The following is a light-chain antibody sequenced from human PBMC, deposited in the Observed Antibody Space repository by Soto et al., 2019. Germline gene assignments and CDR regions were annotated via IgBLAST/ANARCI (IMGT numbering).Light chain of an antibody. CDR1: QGIDSS. Sequence: ILLTPSPSSPSAFVGDRVTIRFRASQGIDSSFAWYQQKPGKAPKLLIYAASSLQSGVPSRFSGSGSGTDFTLTISSLQPEDFATYYCQQLHDYPITFGQGTRLEIK. V-gene: IGKV1-9*01. J-gene: IGKJ5*01. CDR3: QQLHDYPIT. CDR2: AAS.